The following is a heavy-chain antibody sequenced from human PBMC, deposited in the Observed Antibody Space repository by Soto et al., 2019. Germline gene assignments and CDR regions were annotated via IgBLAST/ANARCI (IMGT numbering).Heavy chain of an antibody. V-gene: IGHV3-15*01. CDR3: TSLYYGH. CDR2: IKSKTAGGTT. D-gene: IGHD4-17*01. CDR1: EFTFTHAW. J-gene: IGHJ4*02. Sequence: ESGGDLVEPGGSLRLSCAASEFTFTHAWMSWVRQAPGKGLEWVGRIKSKTAGGTTDYAAPVQGRFTISRDESRNTLYLQMNSLKTEDTAVYYCTSLYYGHWGQGTLVTVSS.